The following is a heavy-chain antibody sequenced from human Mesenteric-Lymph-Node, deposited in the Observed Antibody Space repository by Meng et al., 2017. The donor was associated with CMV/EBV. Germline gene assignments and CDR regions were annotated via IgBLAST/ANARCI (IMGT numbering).Heavy chain of an antibody. D-gene: IGHD2-2*01. CDR2: ISSSGGST. CDR1: GFTFSSYE. V-gene: IGHV3-48*03. Sequence: GGSLRLSCAVSGFTFSSYEMNWVRQAPGKGLEWVSYISSSGGSTYYADSAKGRFTISRDNAKNSLYLQMNSLRAEDTAVYYCARDRREYCYSTSCYLDYWGEGTLVTVSS. CDR3: ARDRREYCYSTSCYLDY. J-gene: IGHJ4*02.